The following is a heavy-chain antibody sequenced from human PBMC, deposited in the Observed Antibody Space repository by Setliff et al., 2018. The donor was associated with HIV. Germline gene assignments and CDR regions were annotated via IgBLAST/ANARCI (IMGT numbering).Heavy chain of an antibody. D-gene: IGHD6-19*01. CDR3: AKDLSVRGSGFKGASAI. V-gene: IGHV3-23*01. CDR1: GFTFSDYG. CDR2: ISGGFA. J-gene: IGHJ3*02. Sequence: GGSLRLSCEASGFTFSDYGMHWVRQAPGKGLEWVSSISGGFAYFADSVKGRFRLTKDDSKEILYLEMDSLRADDSALYYCAKDLSVRGSGFKGASAIWGQGTKVTVSS.